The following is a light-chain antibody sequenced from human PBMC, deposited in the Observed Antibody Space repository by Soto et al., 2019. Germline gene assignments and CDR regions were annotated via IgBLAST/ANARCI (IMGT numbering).Light chain of an antibody. J-gene: IGKJ1*01. V-gene: IGKV3-20*01. CDR2: GAS. CDR1: QSVRSSY. CDR3: QQYGDMWT. Sequence: EVVLTQSLGTRSLSPGERATLNCRASQSVRSSYLAWYQQQPGQAPRLLIHGASRRATGIPDRFSGSGSGTDFTLTINRLEPEDFAVYFCQQYGDMWTFGQGTKVDI.